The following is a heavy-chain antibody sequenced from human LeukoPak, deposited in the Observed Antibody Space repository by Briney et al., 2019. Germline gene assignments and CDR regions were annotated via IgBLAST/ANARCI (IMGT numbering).Heavy chain of an antibody. J-gene: IGHJ4*02. CDR1: GFTFSTYA. V-gene: IGHV3-64D*09. CDR2: ISSNGGST. Sequence: GGSLRLSCSASGFTFSTYAMHWVRQAPGKGLEYVSAISSNGGSTYYADSVKGRFTISRDNSKNTLYLQMSSLRAEDTAVYYCVKVIEYSSSSGYFDYWGQGTLVTVSP. D-gene: IGHD6-6*01. CDR3: VKVIEYSSSSGYFDY.